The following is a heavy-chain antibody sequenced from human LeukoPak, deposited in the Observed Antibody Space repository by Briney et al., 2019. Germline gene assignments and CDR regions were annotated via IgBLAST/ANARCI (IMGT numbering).Heavy chain of an antibody. Sequence: GGSLRLSCAASGFTFSSYAMSWVRQAPGKGLEWVSGISGSGGSTYYADSVKGRFTISRDNAKNSLYLQMNSLRAGDTALYYCARKGYYGSGTYLDYWGQGTLVTVSS. J-gene: IGHJ4*02. D-gene: IGHD3-10*01. CDR1: GFTFSSYA. V-gene: IGHV3-23*01. CDR3: ARKGYYGSGTYLDY. CDR2: ISGSGGST.